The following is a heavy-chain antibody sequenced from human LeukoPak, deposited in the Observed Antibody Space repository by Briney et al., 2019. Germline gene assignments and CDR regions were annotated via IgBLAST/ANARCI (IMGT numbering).Heavy chain of an antibody. CDR1: GGSISSSSYY. CDR3: ATHIVVVKGDGKDY. D-gene: IGHD2-21*01. J-gene: IGHJ4*02. V-gene: IGHV4-39*01. CDR2: IYYSGST. Sequence: PSETLSLTCTVSGGSISSSSYYWGWIRQPPGKGLEWIGSIYYSGSTYYNPSLKSRVTISVDTSKNQFSLKLSSVTAADTAVYYCATHIVVVKGDGKDYWGRGTLVTVSS.